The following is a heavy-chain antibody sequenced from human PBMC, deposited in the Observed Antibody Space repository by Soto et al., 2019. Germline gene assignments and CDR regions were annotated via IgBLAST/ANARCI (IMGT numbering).Heavy chain of an antibody. D-gene: IGHD3-16*02. CDR2: IYPSGDT. V-gene: IGHV4-4*07. Sequence: SETLSLTCTVSGGSISNYYWTWIRQPAGKGLEWIGRIYPSGDTNYNPSLKSRVTMSIEASRNQFSLKLTSVTAADTAVYYCARAVGGYLYYFDYWGQGTLVTVSS. CDR1: GGSISNYY. CDR3: ARAVGGYLYYFDY. J-gene: IGHJ4*02.